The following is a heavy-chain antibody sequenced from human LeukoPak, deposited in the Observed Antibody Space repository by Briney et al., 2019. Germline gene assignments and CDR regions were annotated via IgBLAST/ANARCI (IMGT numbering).Heavy chain of an antibody. J-gene: IGHJ3*01. CDR2: IYHSGST. CDR1: GGSISSGGSS. V-gene: IGHV4-30-2*01. CDR3: ARGVLPDDAFDF. Sequence: PSQTLSLTCAVSGGSISSGGSSWSWIRQPPGKGLEWIGYIYHSGSTYYNPSLKSRVTISVDRSKNQFSLKVSSVTAADTAVYYCARGVLPDDAFDFWGQGTMVTVSS.